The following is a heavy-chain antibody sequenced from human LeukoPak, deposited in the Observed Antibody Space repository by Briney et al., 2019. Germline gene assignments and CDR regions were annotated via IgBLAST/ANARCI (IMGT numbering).Heavy chain of an antibody. D-gene: IGHD6-19*01. CDR1: GFTFGDDP. CDR3: TREGGWYYFDY. CDR2: IRSKTYGGTT. V-gene: IGHV3-49*04. Sequence: GGSLRLSCTASGFTFGDDPMSWVRQAPGKGLEWVGFIRSKTYGGTTEYAASVKGRFTISRDDSKSIAYLHMDSLKTEDTALYYCTREGGWYYFDYWGQGTLVTVS. J-gene: IGHJ4*02.